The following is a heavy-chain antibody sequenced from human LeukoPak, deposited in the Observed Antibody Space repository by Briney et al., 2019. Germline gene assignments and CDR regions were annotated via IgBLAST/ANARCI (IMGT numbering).Heavy chain of an antibody. Sequence: GGSLRLSCAASVFTFDDYAMHWVRPPPGKGLEWVSGISWNSGSIGYADSVKSRFTISRDNAKNSLYLQMDSLRAEETALYYCAKDMGGSMVGGSTFGYWGQGTLVTVSS. V-gene: IGHV3-9*01. CDR3: AKDMGGSMVGGSTFGY. J-gene: IGHJ4*02. CDR1: VFTFDDYA. CDR2: ISWNSGSI. D-gene: IGHD3-10*01.